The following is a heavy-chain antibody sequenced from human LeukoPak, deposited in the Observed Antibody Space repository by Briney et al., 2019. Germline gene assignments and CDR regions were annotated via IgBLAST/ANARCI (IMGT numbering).Heavy chain of an antibody. CDR1: GFTFSSYA. V-gene: IGHV3-43*01. Sequence: GGSLRLSCAASGFTFSSYAMHWVRQAPGKGLEWVSLISWDGGSTYYADSVKGRFTISRDNSKNSLYLQMNSLRTEDTALYYCAKDFDYYDTGGLGYWGQGTLVTVSS. CDR3: AKDFDYYDTGGLGY. J-gene: IGHJ4*02. CDR2: ISWDGGST. D-gene: IGHD3-22*01.